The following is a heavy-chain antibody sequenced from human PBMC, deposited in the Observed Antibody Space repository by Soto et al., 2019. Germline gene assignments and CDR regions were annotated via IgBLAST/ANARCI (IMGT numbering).Heavy chain of an antibody. CDR1: GGSFSGYY. Sequence: QVQLQQWGAGLLKPSETLSLTCAVYGGSFSGYYWSWIRQPPGKGLEWIGEINHSGSTNYNPSLKSRVTISVDTSKNQFSLKLSSVTAADTAVYYCARMDDNDFDYYFYGMDVWGQGTTVTGSS. D-gene: IGHD3-16*01. J-gene: IGHJ6*02. CDR2: INHSGST. V-gene: IGHV4-34*01. CDR3: ARMDDNDFDYYFYGMDV.